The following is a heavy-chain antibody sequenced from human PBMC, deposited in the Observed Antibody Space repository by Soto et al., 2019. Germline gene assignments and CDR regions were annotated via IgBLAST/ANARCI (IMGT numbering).Heavy chain of an antibody. Sequence: GGSLRLSCAASGFTFSNAWMSWVRQAPGKGLEWVGRIKSKTDGGTTDYAAPVKGRFTISRDESKNTLYLQMNSLKTEDTAVYYCTTEVVPAAIQAQYNWFDPWGQGTLVTVSS. CDR1: GFTFSNAW. V-gene: IGHV3-15*01. CDR3: TTEVVPAAIQAQYNWFDP. J-gene: IGHJ5*02. D-gene: IGHD2-2*01. CDR2: IKSKTDGGTT.